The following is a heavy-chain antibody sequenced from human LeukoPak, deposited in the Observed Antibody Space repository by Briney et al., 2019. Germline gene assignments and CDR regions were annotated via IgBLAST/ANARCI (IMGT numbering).Heavy chain of an antibody. D-gene: IGHD4-23*01. V-gene: IGHV3-21*01. CDR3: ARDFDGGNPALDY. Sequence: GGSLSLSCAASGFTFSSHSMKWVRQAPGKGLEWVSFISSSSTYIYYADSVKGRFTISRDNAKTSLYLQMNSLRAEDTAVYYCARDFDGGNPALDYWGQGTLVTVSS. J-gene: IGHJ4*02. CDR1: GFTFSSHS. CDR2: ISSSSTYI.